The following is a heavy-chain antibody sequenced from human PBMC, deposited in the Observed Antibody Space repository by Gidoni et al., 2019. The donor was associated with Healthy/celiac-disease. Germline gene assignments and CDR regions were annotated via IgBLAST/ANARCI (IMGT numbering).Heavy chain of an antibody. CDR2: ISSSSSYI. V-gene: IGHV3-21*01. CDR1: GFTCSSYS. J-gene: IGHJ3*02. CDR3: ARETGSCSNAFDI. D-gene: IGHD6-19*01. Sequence: EVQLVESGVGLVRPGGSLRLSGAASGFTCSSYSMNWVRQAPGKGLEWVSSISSSSSYISYADSVKSRFTISTDNAKTSLYLQMNSLRAADTAVYYCARETGSCSNAFDIWGQGTMVTVSS.